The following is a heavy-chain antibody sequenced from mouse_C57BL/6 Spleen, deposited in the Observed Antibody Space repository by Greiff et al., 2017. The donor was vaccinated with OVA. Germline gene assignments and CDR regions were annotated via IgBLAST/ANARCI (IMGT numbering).Heavy chain of an antibody. CDR3: ARRGIYDDYDEFAY. Sequence: VHVMQSGPELVKPGASVKLSCKASGYSFTGYYMSWVKQSHGNILDWIGYIYPYNGFSSYHQKFKGKATLTVDKSTSTAYLELRSLTSEDSAVYYCARRGIYDDYDEFAYWGQGTLVTVAA. CDR1: GYSFTGYY. D-gene: IGHD2-4*01. J-gene: IGHJ3*01. CDR2: IYPYNGFS. V-gene: IGHV1-31*01.